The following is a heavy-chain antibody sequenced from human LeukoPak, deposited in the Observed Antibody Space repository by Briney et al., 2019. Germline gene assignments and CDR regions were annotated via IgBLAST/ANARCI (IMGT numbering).Heavy chain of an antibody. J-gene: IGHJ4*01. CDR3: AKDGRSTMVPRPGCFDY. CDR2: ISYAGSDK. D-gene: IGHD3-10*01. Sequence: GGSLRLSCAASGFTFTTYGIHWVRQAPGKGLEWVPIISYAGSDKYSADSVKGRFTISRDNSKNTLYLQMNSLRAADTAVYYWAKDGRSTMVPRPGCFDYWGHGDLVSVSS. V-gene: IGHV3-30*18. CDR1: GFTFTTYG.